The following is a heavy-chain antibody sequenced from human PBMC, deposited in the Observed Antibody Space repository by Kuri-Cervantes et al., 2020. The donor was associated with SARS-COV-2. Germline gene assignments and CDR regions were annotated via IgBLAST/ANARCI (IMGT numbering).Heavy chain of an antibody. CDR1: GFTFDDYG. CDR2: INWNGGST. Sequence: GESLKISCAASGFTFDDYGMSWVRQAPGKGLEWVSGINWNGGSTGYADSVKGRFTISRDNAKNSLYLQMNSLRAEDTAVYYCARDGGAAAGPSNWFDPWGQGTLVTVSS. CDR3: ARDGGAAAGPSNWFDP. D-gene: IGHD6-13*01. V-gene: IGHV3-20*04. J-gene: IGHJ5*02.